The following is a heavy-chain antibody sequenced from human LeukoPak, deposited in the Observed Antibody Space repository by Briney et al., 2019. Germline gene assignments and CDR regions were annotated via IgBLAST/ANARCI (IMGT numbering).Heavy chain of an antibody. CDR3: ARDPAHDYYGSGSLDY. CDR1: GFTFSSYA. D-gene: IGHD3-10*01. Sequence: PGGSLRLSCAASGFTFSSYAMHWVRQAPGKGLEWVAVISYDGSNKYYADSVTDRFTISRDNSKNTLYLQMNSLRAEDTAVYYCARDPAHDYYGSGSLDYWGQGTLVTVSS. J-gene: IGHJ4*02. CDR2: ISYDGSNK. V-gene: IGHV3-30*04.